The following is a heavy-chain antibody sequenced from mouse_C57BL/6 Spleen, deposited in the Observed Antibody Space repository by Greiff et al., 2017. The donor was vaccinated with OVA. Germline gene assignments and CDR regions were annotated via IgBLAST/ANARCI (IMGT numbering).Heavy chain of an antibody. CDR3: ARNYPVAY. CDR2: ISSGSSTI. J-gene: IGHJ3*01. CDR1: GFTFSDYG. D-gene: IGHD1-1*01. Sequence: DVKLVESGGGLVKPGGSLKLSCAASGFTFSDYGMHWVRQAPEKGLEWVAYISSGSSTIYYADTVKGRFTISRDNAKNTLFLQMTSLRSEDTAMYYCARNYPVAYWGQGTLVTVSA. V-gene: IGHV5-17*01.